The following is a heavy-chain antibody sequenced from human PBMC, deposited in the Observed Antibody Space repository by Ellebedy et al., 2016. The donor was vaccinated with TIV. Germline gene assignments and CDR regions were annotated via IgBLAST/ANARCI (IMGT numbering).Heavy chain of an antibody. V-gene: IGHV3-7*04. CDR3: ARGEGWIDN. CDR2: IKEDGSEK. CDR1: GFIFSNYG. D-gene: IGHD5-24*01. J-gene: IGHJ4*02. Sequence: GESLKISXAASGFIFSNYGIHWVRQAPGKGLEWVANIKEDGSEKYYVDSVKGRFTISRDNAKNSLYLQMNSLRAEDTAVYFCARGEGWIDNWGQGTLVTVSS.